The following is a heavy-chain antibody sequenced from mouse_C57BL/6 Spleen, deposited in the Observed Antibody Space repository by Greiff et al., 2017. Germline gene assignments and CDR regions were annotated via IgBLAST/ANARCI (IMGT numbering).Heavy chain of an antibody. D-gene: IGHD1-1*01. CDR1: GYSFTGYY. Sequence: EVKLVESGPELVKPGASVKISCKASGYSFTGYYMHWVKQSHGNILDWIGYIYPYNGVSSYNQKFKGKATLTVDKSSSSAYMELRSLTSEVSAVYYCARGGSSYYYYAMDYWGQGTSVTVSS. J-gene: IGHJ4*01. CDR3: ARGGSSYYYYAMDY. CDR2: IYPYNGVS. V-gene: IGHV1-31*01.